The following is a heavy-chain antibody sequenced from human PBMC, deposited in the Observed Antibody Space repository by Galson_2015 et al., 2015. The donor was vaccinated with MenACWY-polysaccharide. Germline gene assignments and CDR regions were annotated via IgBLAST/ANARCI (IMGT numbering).Heavy chain of an antibody. CDR2: IKPDGSEK. CDR1: RFPFSSYW. D-gene: IGHD4-17*01. V-gene: IGHV3-7*01. Sequence: LRLSCAASRFPFSSYWLTWVRQAPGKGLEWVANIKPDGSEKNYVDSVKGRFTISRDNAKDSLYLQMNSLRAEDTAVYYCAKDLRKTTAVTRRLDCWGQGTPVTVSA. CDR3: AKDLRKTTAVTRRLDC. J-gene: IGHJ4*02.